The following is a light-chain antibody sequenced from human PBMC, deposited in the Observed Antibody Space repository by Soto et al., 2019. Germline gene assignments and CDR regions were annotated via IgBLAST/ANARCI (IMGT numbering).Light chain of an antibody. J-gene: IGKJ5*01. Sequence: DIQMTQSPSSVSASVGDTVTITCRASHYIDRWLAWYQQKPGKAPKLLIYDASRLRSGVPSTFSGSGSGTDFTLTTTDLKPEDFATYYCQQAYSLPITFGQGTRLEIK. CDR3: QQAYSLPIT. CDR1: HYIDRW. V-gene: IGKV1-12*01. CDR2: DAS.